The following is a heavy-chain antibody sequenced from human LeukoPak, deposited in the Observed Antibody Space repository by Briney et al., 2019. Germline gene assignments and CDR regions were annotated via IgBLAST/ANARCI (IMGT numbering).Heavy chain of an antibody. J-gene: IGHJ3*02. CDR1: GFTFYSYA. CDR2: ISGNGGST. Sequence: GGSLRLSCAASGFTFYSYAMTWVRQAPGKGLEWFSGISGNGGSTYHADSVKGRFTISRDNSKNTLYLQMNSLRAEDTAVYYCAKDRSGDAFDIWGQGTMVTVSS. D-gene: IGHD6-25*01. CDR3: AKDRSGDAFDI. V-gene: IGHV3-23*01.